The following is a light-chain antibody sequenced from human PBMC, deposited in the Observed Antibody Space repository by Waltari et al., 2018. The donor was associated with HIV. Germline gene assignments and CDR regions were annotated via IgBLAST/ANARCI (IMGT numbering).Light chain of an antibody. Sequence: QSVLTQPPSVSGAPGQRVTISCTGSNANIGAGFDVHWYPQLPGPAPKLLIYATTIRPSGVPDRFSGSKSGTSASLAITGLQAEDEADYYCQSYDSSLSGYVFATGTRVTVL. CDR3: QSYDSSLSGYV. CDR1: NANIGAGFD. V-gene: IGLV1-40*01. J-gene: IGLJ1*01. CDR2: ATT.